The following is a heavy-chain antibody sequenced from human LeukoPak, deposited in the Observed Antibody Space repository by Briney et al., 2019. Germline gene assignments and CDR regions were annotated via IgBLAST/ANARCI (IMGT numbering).Heavy chain of an antibody. Sequence: GRSLRLSCAASGFTFSSYGMHWVRQAPGKGLEWVAVIWYDGSNKYYADSVKGRFTISRDNSKNTLYLQMNSLRAEDTAVYYCARDQYPGIAVAATSYYYYYGMDVWGKGTTVTVSS. D-gene: IGHD6-19*01. CDR1: GFTFSSYG. CDR3: ARDQYPGIAVAATSYYYYYGMDV. J-gene: IGHJ6*04. V-gene: IGHV3-33*01. CDR2: IWYDGSNK.